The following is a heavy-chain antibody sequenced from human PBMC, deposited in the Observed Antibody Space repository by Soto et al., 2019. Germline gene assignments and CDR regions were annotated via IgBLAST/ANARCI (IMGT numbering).Heavy chain of an antibody. CDR3: ARDPSSTVDYAMDV. CDR2: LYLDGST. J-gene: IGHJ6*02. V-gene: IGHV3-66*01. CDR1: GFTVSSCY. D-gene: IGHD4-17*01. Sequence: GGSLRLSCAASGFTVSSCYMSWVRQAPGKGLEWVSFLYLDGSTDYADSVKGRFTIYRDDSKNTVYLQMISLRAEDTAMYFCARDPSSTVDYAMDVWGHGTTVTVSS.